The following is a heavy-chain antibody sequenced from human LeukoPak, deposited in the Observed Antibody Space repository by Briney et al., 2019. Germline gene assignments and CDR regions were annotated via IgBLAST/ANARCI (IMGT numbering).Heavy chain of an antibody. CDR3: ARHDAGIAARPFDN. D-gene: IGHD6-6*01. Sequence: SETLSLTCTVSGGSISSFYWSWIRRPPGKGLEWIAYIHASGPTNYNPSLKSRITISVDTSKNQFSLKLSSVTAADTAVYYCARHDAGIAARPFDNWGQGTLVTVSS. V-gene: IGHV4-4*09. CDR2: IHASGPT. J-gene: IGHJ4*02. CDR1: GGSISSFY.